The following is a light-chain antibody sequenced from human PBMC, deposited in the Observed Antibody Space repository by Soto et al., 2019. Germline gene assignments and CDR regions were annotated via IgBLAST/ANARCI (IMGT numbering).Light chain of an antibody. CDR1: KGISSY. CDR3: QQYYSFPPT. CDR2: AAS. Sequence: AIRTTQSPSSFSASTGDRDNITCPASKGISSYLAWYQQNPGQAPELLIYAASTLQSGLPSRFSGRGSGTDFTLTISCLQSEDLATYYCQQYYSFPPTFGQGTKVDI. V-gene: IGKV1-8*01. J-gene: IGKJ1*01.